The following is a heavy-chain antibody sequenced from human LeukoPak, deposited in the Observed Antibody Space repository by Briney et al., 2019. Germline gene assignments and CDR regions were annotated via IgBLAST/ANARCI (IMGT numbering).Heavy chain of an antibody. V-gene: IGHV3-21*01. Sequence: GGSLRLSCAASEFTVSSKYMSWVRQAPGKGLEWVSSISSSSSYIYYADSVKGRFTISRDNAKNSLYLQMNSLRAEDTAVYYCARGEPNNYGMDVWGQGTTVTVSS. CDR1: EFTVSSKY. CDR2: ISSSSSYI. J-gene: IGHJ6*02. D-gene: IGHD1-26*01. CDR3: ARGEPNNYGMDV.